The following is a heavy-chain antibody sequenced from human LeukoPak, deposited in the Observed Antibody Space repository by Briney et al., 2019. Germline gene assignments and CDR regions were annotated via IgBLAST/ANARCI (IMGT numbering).Heavy chain of an antibody. CDR3: ARAIYSYGARRYYYGMDV. CDR2: IYYSGST. V-gene: IGHV4-59*01. J-gene: IGHJ6*02. D-gene: IGHD5-18*01. Sequence: SETLSLTCTVSGGSISSYYWSWIRQPPGKGLEWIGYIYYSGSTNYNPSLKSRVTISVDTSKNQFSLKLSSVTAADTAVYYCARAIYSYGARRYYYGMDVWGQGTTVTVSS. CDR1: GGSISSYY.